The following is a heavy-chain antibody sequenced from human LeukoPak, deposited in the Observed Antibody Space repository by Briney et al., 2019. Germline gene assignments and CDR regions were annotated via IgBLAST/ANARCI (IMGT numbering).Heavy chain of an antibody. V-gene: IGHV4-34*01. CDR2: INHSGST. CDR1: GGSFGGYY. Sequence: SETLSLTCAVYGGSFGGYYWSWIRQPPGKGLEWIGEINHSGSTNYNPSLKSRVTISVDTTKNQFSLKLSSVTAADTAVYYCARIVRGQLWFTPRRDAFDIWGQGTMVTVSS. D-gene: IGHD3-10*01. J-gene: IGHJ3*02. CDR3: ARIVRGQLWFTPRRDAFDI.